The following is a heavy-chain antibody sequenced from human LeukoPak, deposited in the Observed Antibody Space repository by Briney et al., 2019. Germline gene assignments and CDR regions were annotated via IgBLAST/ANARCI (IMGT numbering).Heavy chain of an antibody. CDR1: GFTFSSYA. J-gene: IGHJ4*02. CDR2: IGAGGTFT. V-gene: IGHV3-23*01. Sequence: GGSLRLSCTASGFTFSSYAMNWVRQAPGKGLEWVSGIGAGGTFTYYADSVKGRFTISRDNSKNTLYLQMNSLRAEDTAVYYCAKSQRLYVWGSYRHFDYWGQGTLVTVSS. D-gene: IGHD3-16*02. CDR3: AKSQRLYVWGSYRHFDY.